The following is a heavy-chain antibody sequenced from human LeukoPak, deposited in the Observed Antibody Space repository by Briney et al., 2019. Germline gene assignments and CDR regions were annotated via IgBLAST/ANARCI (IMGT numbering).Heavy chain of an antibody. D-gene: IGHD2-21*02. CDR3: AKGRWGLTINNFDL. CDR2: ISDRGDST. V-gene: IGHV3-23*01. Sequence: GGSLRLSCAASGFSLTTYAMGWVRQAPGKGLEWVSVISDRGDSTYYADSVKGRFTISGDSSKNTLYLQMNSLGGEDTALYYCAKGRWGLTINNFDLWGQGTMVTVSS. CDR1: GFSLTTYA. J-gene: IGHJ3*01.